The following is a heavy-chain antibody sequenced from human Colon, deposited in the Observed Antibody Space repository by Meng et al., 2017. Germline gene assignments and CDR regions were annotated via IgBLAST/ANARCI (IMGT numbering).Heavy chain of an antibody. V-gene: IGHV1-3*04. CDR1: GYSFTTYS. CDR2: INTANGNA. CDR3: ATDFSPRGDY. J-gene: IGHJ4*02. D-gene: IGHD3-3*01. Sequence: VQLVQSGAEGKKPGASGKVSCKASGYSFTTYSMHWVRQAPGQGLEWMAWINTANGNAVYSETFQGRLTITRDASASTVNMELSSLGSEDTAVYYCATDFSPRGDYWGQGTLVTVSS.